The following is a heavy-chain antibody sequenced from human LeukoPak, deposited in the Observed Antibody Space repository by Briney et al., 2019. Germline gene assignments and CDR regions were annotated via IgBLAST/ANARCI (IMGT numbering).Heavy chain of an antibody. V-gene: IGHV1-18*01. J-gene: IGHJ6*02. D-gene: IGHD3-16*02. CDR1: GYTLTSYG. CDR2: ISAYNGNT. Sequence: ASVKVSCKASGYTLTSYGISWVRQAPGQGLEWMGWISAYNGNTNYAQKLQGRVTMTTDTSTSTAYMELRSLRSDDTAVYYCARSDYVWGSYRYTPPYYYYYGMDVWGQGTTVTVCS. CDR3: ARSDYVWGSYRYTPPYYYYYGMDV.